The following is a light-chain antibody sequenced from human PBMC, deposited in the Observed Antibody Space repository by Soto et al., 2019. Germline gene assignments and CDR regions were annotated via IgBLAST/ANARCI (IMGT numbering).Light chain of an antibody. Sequence: EIVLTQSPATLSSSPGERATLSCRASQHIWSYLACYQQKPGQAPRLLMYDASKRATGIPARFSGSGSGTDFTLTISSLEPEDFAVYYCQQRSRWPWTFGQGTKVDIK. V-gene: IGKV3-11*01. CDR2: DAS. CDR1: QHIWSY. J-gene: IGKJ1*01. CDR3: QQRSRWPWT.